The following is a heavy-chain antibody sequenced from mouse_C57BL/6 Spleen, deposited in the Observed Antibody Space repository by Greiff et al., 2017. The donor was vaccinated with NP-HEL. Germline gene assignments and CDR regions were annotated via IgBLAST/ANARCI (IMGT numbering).Heavy chain of an antibody. Sequence: EVQVVESGPELVKPGASVKIPCKASGYTFTDYNMDWVKQSHGKSLEWIGDINPNNGGTIYNQKFKGKATLTVDKSSSTAYMERRSLTSEDTAVYYCARYVDYAMDYWGQGTSVTVSS. J-gene: IGHJ4*01. V-gene: IGHV1-18*01. CDR2: INPNNGGT. CDR3: ARYVDYAMDY. CDR1: GYTFTDYN.